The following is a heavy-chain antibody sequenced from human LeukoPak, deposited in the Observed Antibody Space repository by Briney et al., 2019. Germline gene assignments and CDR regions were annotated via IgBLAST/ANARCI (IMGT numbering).Heavy chain of an antibody. CDR2: ISWNSGSI. V-gene: IGHV3-9*01. Sequence: GGSLRLSCAASGFTFDDYAMHWVRQAPGKGLEWVSGISWNSGSIGYADSVKGRFTISRDNAKNSLYLQMNSLRAEDTALYYCARDFPYDSSGYTCFDYWGQGTLVTVSS. CDR1: GFTFDDYA. D-gene: IGHD3-22*01. J-gene: IGHJ4*02. CDR3: ARDFPYDSSGYTCFDY.